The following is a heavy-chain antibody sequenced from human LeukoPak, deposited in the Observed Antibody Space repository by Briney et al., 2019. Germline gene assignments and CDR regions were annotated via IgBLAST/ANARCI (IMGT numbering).Heavy chain of an antibody. CDR1: GFTFSNYG. CDR2: ISSGSRSI. V-gene: IGHV3-21*01. Sequence: PGGSLRLSCAVSGFTFSNYGMNWLRQAPGKGLEWVSFISSGSRSIYYADSVKGRFTISRDNAKNSLHLQMNSLRAEDTAVYYCARDNYDYGDYYFDYWGQGTLVTVSS. CDR3: ARDNYDYGDYYFDY. D-gene: IGHD4-17*01. J-gene: IGHJ4*02.